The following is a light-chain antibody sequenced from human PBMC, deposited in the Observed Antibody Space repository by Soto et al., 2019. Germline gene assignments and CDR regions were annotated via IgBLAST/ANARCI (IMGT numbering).Light chain of an antibody. J-gene: IGKJ5*01. CDR2: DAS. CDR3: QQRNNWPPIT. Sequence: DIVSTHPPVTLTLSPRERATLSCRASQSVRRYLAWYQHKPGQAPGLLIYDASTRATGIPARFSGSGSETDFTLTITSLEPEDFAVYYCQQRNNWPPITFGQGTRLEI. CDR1: QSVRRY. V-gene: IGKV3-11*01.